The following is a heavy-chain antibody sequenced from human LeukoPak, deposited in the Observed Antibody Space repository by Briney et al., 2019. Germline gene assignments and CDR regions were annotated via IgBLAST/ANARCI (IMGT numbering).Heavy chain of an antibody. J-gene: IGHJ4*02. Sequence: GGSLRLSCVGSGFTFTSYAMSWVRQAPGKGLEWVSVLTGDGNTYYADSVKGRFTNSRDDSKNTLFLQMNSLRAEDTAVYFCAKVKWKLIGYFDYWGQGTLVTVSS. CDR1: GFTFTSYA. D-gene: IGHD1-20*01. CDR2: LTGDGNT. V-gene: IGHV3-23*01. CDR3: AKVKWKLIGYFDY.